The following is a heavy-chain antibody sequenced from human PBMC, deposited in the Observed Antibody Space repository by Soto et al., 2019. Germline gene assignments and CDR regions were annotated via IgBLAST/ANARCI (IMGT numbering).Heavy chain of an antibody. CDR3: ARDSAVAGIGNWYFDL. D-gene: IGHD6-19*01. CDR1: GFTFSSYG. CDR2: IWYDGSNK. Sequence: QVQLVESGGGVVQPGRSLRLSCAASGFTFSSYGMHWVRQAPGKGLEWVAVIWYDGSNKYYADSVKGRFTISRDNSKNTLYLQMNSLRAEDAAVYYCARDSAVAGIGNWYFDLWGRGTLVTVSS. V-gene: IGHV3-33*01. J-gene: IGHJ2*01.